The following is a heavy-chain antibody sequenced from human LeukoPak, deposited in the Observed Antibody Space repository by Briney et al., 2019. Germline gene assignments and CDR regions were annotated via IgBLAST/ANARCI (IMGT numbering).Heavy chain of an antibody. CDR2: ISSSSSYI. D-gene: IGHD3-3*01. V-gene: IGHV3-21*01. J-gene: IGHJ5*02. Sequence: PGGSLRLSCAASGFTFSSYSMNWVRQAPGKGLEWVSSISSSSSYIYYADSVKGRFTISRDNAKNSLYLQMNSLRAEDTAVYYCARDSQFDFWSGYSTDWFDPWGQGTLVTVSS. CDR1: GFTFSSYS. CDR3: ARDSQFDFWSGYSTDWFDP.